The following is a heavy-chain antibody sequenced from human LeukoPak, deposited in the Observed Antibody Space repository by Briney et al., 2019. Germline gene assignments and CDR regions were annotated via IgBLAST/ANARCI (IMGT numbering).Heavy chain of an antibody. CDR3: AKDIVVVPAAPGY. Sequence: PGGSLRLSCAASGFTFSSYGMHWVRQAPGKGLEWVAFIRYDGSNKYYSDSVKGRFTISRDNSKNTLYLQMYSLRDEDTAVYYCAKDIVVVPAAPGYWGQGTLVTVSS. CDR1: GFTFSSYG. D-gene: IGHD2-2*01. J-gene: IGHJ4*02. CDR2: IRYDGSNK. V-gene: IGHV3-30*02.